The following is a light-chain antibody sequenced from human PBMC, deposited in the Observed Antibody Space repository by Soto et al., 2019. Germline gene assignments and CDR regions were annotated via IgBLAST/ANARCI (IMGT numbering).Light chain of an antibody. CDR2: GAS. V-gene: IGKV3-20*01. CDR3: QQYGSSPPYT. CDR1: QSISSSS. J-gene: IGKJ2*01. Sequence: EIALTQSPGTLSLSPGERATLSCRASQSISSSSLAWYQQKPGQAPRLLISGASSRATGIPDRFGGSGSGTDFTLSISRLEPEGFAVYFCQQYGSSPPYTFGQGTKVEIK.